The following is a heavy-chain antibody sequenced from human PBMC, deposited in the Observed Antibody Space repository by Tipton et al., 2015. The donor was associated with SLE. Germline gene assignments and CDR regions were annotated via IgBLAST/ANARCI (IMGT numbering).Heavy chain of an antibody. V-gene: IGHV4-34*01. D-gene: IGHD4-17*01. CDR2: INHSGST. Sequence: TLSLTCAVYGGSFSGHYWSWIRQSPGKGLEWIGEINHSGSTNYNPSLKSRVTISIDTSKNQFSLKLSSVIAADTAIYYCASLRFYGDYDLGRWGQGALVTVSS. J-gene: IGHJ4*02. CDR3: ASLRFYGDYDLGR. CDR1: GGSFSGHY.